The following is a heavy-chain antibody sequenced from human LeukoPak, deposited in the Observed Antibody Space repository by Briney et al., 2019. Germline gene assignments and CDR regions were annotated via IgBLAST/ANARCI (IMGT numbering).Heavy chain of an antibody. CDR2: IRYDGSNK. CDR1: GFTFSTYG. CDR3: AREGSGYETNGGFDY. V-gene: IGHV3-30*02. Sequence: GGSLRLSCAASGFTFSTYGMLWVRQAPGQGPEWVALIRYDGSNKYYADSVKGRFTITRDNSKNTLYLQMNSLRVEDTAMYYCAREGSGYETNGGFDYWGQGTLVTVSS. J-gene: IGHJ4*02. D-gene: IGHD5-12*01.